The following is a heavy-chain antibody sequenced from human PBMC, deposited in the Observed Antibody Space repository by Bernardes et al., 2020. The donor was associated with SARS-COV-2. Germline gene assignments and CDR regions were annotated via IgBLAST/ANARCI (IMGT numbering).Heavy chain of an antibody. V-gene: IGHV4-34*01. Sequence: SETLSLTCAVYGGSFNGYFWGWIRQPPGKGLEWIGEISHSGSTNYNPSLKSRVTISVDTSKNQFSLKLSSVTAADTAVYYCARRYSSTSFNWFDPWGQATLVTVSS. CDR3: ARRYSSTSFNWFDP. CDR1: GGSFNGYF. J-gene: IGHJ5*02. CDR2: ISHSGST. D-gene: IGHD6-13*01.